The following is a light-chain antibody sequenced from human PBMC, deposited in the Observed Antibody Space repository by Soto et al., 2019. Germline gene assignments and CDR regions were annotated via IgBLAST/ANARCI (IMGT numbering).Light chain of an antibody. CDR1: QSVSSN. J-gene: IGKJ1*01. CDR2: GAS. Sequence: EIVLKQSPATLSVSPGERATLSCGASQSVSSNLAWYQQKPGQAPRLLIYGASTRATGIPARFSGSGSRTEFTLTISSLQSEDFAVYYCQQYNNWPPVTFGQGTKVDIK. CDR3: QQYNNWPPVT. V-gene: IGKV3-15*01.